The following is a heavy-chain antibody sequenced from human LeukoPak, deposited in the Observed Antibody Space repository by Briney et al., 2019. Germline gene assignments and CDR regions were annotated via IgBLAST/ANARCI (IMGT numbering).Heavy chain of an antibody. CDR3: ARVKVGTTNRFDY. Sequence: GGSLRLSCAASGFTLSNAWMTWVRQAPGKGLEWVGRIKSKTDGGTTDYAAPVRGRFTISRDDSKNTLYLQMNSLKTGDTAVYYCARVKVGTTNRFDYWGQGTLVTVSS. J-gene: IGHJ4*02. CDR2: IKSKTDGGTT. CDR1: GFTLSNAW. V-gene: IGHV3-15*01. D-gene: IGHD1-26*01.